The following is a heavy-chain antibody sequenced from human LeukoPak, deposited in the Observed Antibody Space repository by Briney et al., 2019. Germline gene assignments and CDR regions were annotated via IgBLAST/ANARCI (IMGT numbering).Heavy chain of an antibody. CDR3: ARHLYNWKTLFDY. CDR2: IHYSGST. CDR1: GGSISSYY. V-gene: IGHV4-59*08. Sequence: SETLSLTCSVSGGSISSYYWSWIRQPPGKGLEWIGYIHYSGSTSYNPSLKSRVTISVDMSKNQFSLKLSSVTAADTAVYYCARHLYNWKTLFDYWGREPWSPSPQ. J-gene: IGHJ4*02. D-gene: IGHD1-20*01.